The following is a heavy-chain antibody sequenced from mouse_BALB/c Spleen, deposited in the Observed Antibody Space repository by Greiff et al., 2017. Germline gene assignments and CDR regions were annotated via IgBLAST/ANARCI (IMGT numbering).Heavy chain of an antibody. CDR1: GFTFSSYA. V-gene: IGHV5-9-3*01. D-gene: IGHD2-10*02. CDR3: ARQEYAY. Sequence: EVKLVESGGDLVKPGGSLKLSCAASGFTFSSYAMSWVRQTPEKRLEWVATISSGGSYTYYPDSVKGRFTISRDNAKNTLYLQMSSLRSEDTAMYYCARQEYAYWGQGTTLTVSS. J-gene: IGHJ2*01. CDR2: ISSGGSYT.